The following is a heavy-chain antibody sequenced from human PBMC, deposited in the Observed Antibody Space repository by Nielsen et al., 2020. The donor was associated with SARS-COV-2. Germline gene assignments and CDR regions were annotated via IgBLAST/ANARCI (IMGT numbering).Heavy chain of an antibody. V-gene: IGHV4-61*08. J-gene: IGHJ5*02. D-gene: IGHD7-27*01. CDR1: GGSISSGGYY. Sequence: SETLSLTCTVSGGSISSGGYYWSWIRQHPGKGLEWIGYIYYSGSTYYNPSLKSRVTMSVDTPKNQFSLNLSSVTAADTAVYYCARVKGWGNWFDPWGQGTLVTVSS. CDR2: IYYSGST. CDR3: ARVKGWGNWFDP.